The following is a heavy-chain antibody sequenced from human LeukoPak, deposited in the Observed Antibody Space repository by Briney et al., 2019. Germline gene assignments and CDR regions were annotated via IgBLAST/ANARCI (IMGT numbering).Heavy chain of an antibody. V-gene: IGHV4-59*01. CDR3: ASIKPGPTDGYFDF. CDR2: MFDSGST. CDR1: GASSTGYY. J-gene: IGHJ4*02. D-gene: IGHD1-1*01. Sequence: PSETLSLTCTVSGASSTGYYWSWLRQPPGKGLEWIEYMFDSGSTKSNPSLKSRLTLPVDTSKNQLSLRLSSVTAADTAVYYCASIKPGPTDGYFDFWGQGIKVTVSS.